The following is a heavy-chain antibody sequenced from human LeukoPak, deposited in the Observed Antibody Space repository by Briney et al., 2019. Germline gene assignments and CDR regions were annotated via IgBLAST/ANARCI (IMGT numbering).Heavy chain of an antibody. Sequence: SETLSLTCAVYGGSFSGYYWSWIRQPPGKGLEWIGEINHSGSTNYNPSLKSRVTISVDTSKNQFSLKLSSVTAADTAVYYCARWGGGYNPFDYWGQGTLVTVSS. CDR1: GGSFSGYY. CDR3: ARWGGGYNPFDY. V-gene: IGHV4-34*01. J-gene: IGHJ4*02. CDR2: INHSGST. D-gene: IGHD5-24*01.